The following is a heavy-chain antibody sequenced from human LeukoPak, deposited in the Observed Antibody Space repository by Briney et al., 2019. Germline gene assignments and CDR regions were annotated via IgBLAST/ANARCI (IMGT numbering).Heavy chain of an antibody. Sequence: SVKVSCKASGGTFSSYTISWVRQAPGQGLEWMGRIIPILGIASYAQKFQGRVTITADKSTSTAYMELSSLRSEDTAVYYCARPAVVVPAAIQRGYYYGMDVWGQGTTVTVSS. J-gene: IGHJ6*02. CDR3: ARPAVVVPAAIQRGYYYGMDV. CDR1: GGTFSSYT. CDR2: IIPILGIA. V-gene: IGHV1-69*02. D-gene: IGHD2-2*02.